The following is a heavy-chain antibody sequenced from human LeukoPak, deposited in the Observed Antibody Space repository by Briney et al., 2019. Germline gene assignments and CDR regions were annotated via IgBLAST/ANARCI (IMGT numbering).Heavy chain of an antibody. Sequence: RASVKVSCKASGYTFTSYGTSWVRQAPGQGLEWMGWISAYNGNTNYAQKLQGRVTMTTDTSTSTAYMELRSLRSDDTAVYYCAREAYYDFWSGPSYFDYWGQGTLVTVSS. V-gene: IGHV1-18*01. CDR3: AREAYYDFWSGPSYFDY. CDR2: ISAYNGNT. J-gene: IGHJ4*02. CDR1: GYTFTSYG. D-gene: IGHD3-3*01.